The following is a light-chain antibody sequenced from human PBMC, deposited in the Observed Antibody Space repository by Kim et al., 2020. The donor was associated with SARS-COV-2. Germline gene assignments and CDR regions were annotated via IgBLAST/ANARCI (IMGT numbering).Light chain of an antibody. Sequence: QSVTISCTGTSSDVGGYNYVSWYQQHPGKAPKLMIYDVSKRPSGVPDRFSGSKSGNTASLTISGLQTEDEADYYCCSYAGSYTVYVFGTGTKVTVL. CDR1: SSDVGGYNY. CDR3: CSYAGSYTVYV. J-gene: IGLJ1*01. CDR2: DVS. V-gene: IGLV2-11*01.